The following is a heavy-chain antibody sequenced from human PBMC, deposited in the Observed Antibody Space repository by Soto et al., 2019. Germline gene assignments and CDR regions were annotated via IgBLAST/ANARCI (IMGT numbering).Heavy chain of an antibody. V-gene: IGHV1-8*01. J-gene: IGHJ5*02. CDR2: MNPNSVNT. Sequence: QVQLVQSGAEVKKPGASVKVSCKASGYSFSDYDINWVRQATGQGTEWMGWMNPNSVNTGYAQKFQGRVTMTRNTSINTAYMELSSLGSEDTAVYYCARDNRYNWNDEGWFDPWGQGTLVTVSS. D-gene: IGHD1-20*01. CDR1: GYSFSDYD. CDR3: ARDNRYNWNDEGWFDP.